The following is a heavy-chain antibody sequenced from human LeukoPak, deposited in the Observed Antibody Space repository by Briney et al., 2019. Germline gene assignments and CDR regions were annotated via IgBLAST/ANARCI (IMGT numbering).Heavy chain of an antibody. J-gene: IGHJ5*02. D-gene: IGHD6-19*01. Sequence: SETLSLTCAVYGGSFSGYYWSWIRQPPGKGLEWIGEINHSGSTNYNPSLKSRVTISVDTSKNQFSLKLSSVTAADTAVYFCASDTVVADGFFHSWGQGTLVTVSA. CDR2: INHSGST. CDR3: ASDTVVADGFFHS. CDR1: GGSFSGYY. V-gene: IGHV4-34*01.